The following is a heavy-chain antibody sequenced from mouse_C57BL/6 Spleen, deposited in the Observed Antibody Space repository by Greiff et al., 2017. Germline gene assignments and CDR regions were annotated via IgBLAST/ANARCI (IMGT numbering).Heavy chain of an antibody. V-gene: IGHV1-77*01. J-gene: IGHJ3*01. CDR3: ARRERTWFAY. CDR1: GYTFTDYY. Sequence: VKLVESGAELVKPGASVKISCKASGYTFTDYYINWVKQRPGQGLEWIGKLGPGSGSTYYNEKFKGKATLTADKSSSTAYMQLSSLTSEDSAVYFCARRERTWFAYWGQGTLVTVSA. CDR2: LGPGSGST.